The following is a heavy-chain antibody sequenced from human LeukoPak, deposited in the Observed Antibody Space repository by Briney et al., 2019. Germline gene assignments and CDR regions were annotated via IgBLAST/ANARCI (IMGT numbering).Heavy chain of an antibody. CDR1: GGSISSYY. D-gene: IGHD3-22*01. Sequence: SETLSLTRTVSGGSISSYYWSWIRQPAGKGLEWIGRIYTSGSTNYNPSLKSRVTMSVDTSKNQFSLKLSSVTAADTAVYHCARASPDYYDSSGYYPRDFDYWGQGTLVTVSS. CDR2: IYTSGST. V-gene: IGHV4-4*07. CDR3: ARASPDYYDSSGYYPRDFDY. J-gene: IGHJ4*02.